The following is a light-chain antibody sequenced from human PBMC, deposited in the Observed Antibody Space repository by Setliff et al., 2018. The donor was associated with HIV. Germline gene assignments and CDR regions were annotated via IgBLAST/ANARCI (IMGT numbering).Light chain of an antibody. CDR2: EVS. Sequence: QSVLTQPASVSGSPGQSITISCTGTSSDVGSYNPVSWYQQHPGKAPKLMIYEVSKRPSGVSNRFSGSKSGNTASLTISGLQAEDEADYYCCSYAGSNIVVFGGGTKVTVL. V-gene: IGLV2-23*02. J-gene: IGLJ2*01. CDR1: SSDVGSYNP. CDR3: CSYAGSNIVV.